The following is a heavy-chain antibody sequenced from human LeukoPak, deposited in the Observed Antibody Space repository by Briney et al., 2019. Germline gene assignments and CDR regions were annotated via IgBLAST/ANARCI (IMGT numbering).Heavy chain of an antibody. V-gene: IGHV4-61*01. CDR2: IYYSGST. Sequence: SETLSLTCTVSGGSVSSGSYYWSWIRQPPGKGLEWIGYIYYSGSTSYNPSLKSRVTISVDTSKNQFSLKLSSVTAADTAVYYCARREAAIDAFDIWGQGTMVTVSS. D-gene: IGHD1-26*01. CDR1: GGSVSSGSYY. CDR3: ARREAAIDAFDI. J-gene: IGHJ3*02.